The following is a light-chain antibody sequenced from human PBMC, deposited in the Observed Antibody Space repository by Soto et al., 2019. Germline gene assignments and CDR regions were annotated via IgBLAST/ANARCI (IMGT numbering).Light chain of an antibody. V-gene: IGKV3-20*01. CDR1: QSVSSSY. CDR3: QQYGSPFT. CDR2: GAS. Sequence: EIVLTQSPGTLSLSPGERATLSCRASQSVSSSYLAWYQQKPGQAPRLLIYGASSRATGIPDRFSGSGSGRDFTLTISRLEPGDFAVYYCQQYGSPFTFGGGTKVEIK. J-gene: IGKJ4*01.